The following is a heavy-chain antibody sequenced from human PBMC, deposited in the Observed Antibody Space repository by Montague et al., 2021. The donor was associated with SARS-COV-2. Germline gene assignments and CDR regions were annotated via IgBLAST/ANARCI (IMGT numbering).Heavy chain of an antibody. J-gene: IGHJ6*02. CDR1: GGSISSYY. Sequence: SETLSLTCTVSGGSISSYYWSWIRQPPGKGLEWIGYIYYSGSTNYNPSLKSRVTISVDTSKNQFSLKLSSVTAADTAVYYCARLARGEYYDFWSGSNEYPQYYYGMDVWGQGTTVPVSS. CDR3: ARLARGEYYDFWSGSNEYPQYYYGMDV. V-gene: IGHV4-59*08. CDR2: IYYSGST. D-gene: IGHD3-3*01.